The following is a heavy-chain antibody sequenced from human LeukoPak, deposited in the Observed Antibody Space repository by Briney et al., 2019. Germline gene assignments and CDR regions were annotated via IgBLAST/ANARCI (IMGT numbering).Heavy chain of an antibody. Sequence: PSETLSLTCTVSGGSISSSSYYWGWIRQPPGKGLEWIGSIYYSGSTYCNPSLKSRVTISVDTSKNQFSLKLSSVTAADTAVYYCARVDTYYYGSGYRTYYYYYMDVWGKGTTVTVSS. CDR3: ARVDTYYYGSGYRTYYYYYMDV. CDR1: GGSISSSSYY. J-gene: IGHJ6*03. V-gene: IGHV4-39*07. CDR2: IYYSGST. D-gene: IGHD3-10*01.